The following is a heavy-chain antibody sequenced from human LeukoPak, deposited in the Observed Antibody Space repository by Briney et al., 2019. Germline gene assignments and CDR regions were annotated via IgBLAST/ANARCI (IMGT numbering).Heavy chain of an antibody. CDR1: GYTFTGYY. Sequence: SVKVSCKASGYTFTGYYIHWVRQAPGQGLEWMGWINPHSGGTNYAQKFQGGVTMTRDTSITTAYMELSSLRSDDTAVYYCATSVRLARYFDWLLCSFDYWGQGTLVTVSS. CDR3: ATSVRLARYFDWLLCSFDY. D-gene: IGHD3-9*01. J-gene: IGHJ4*02. V-gene: IGHV1-2*02. CDR2: INPHSGGT.